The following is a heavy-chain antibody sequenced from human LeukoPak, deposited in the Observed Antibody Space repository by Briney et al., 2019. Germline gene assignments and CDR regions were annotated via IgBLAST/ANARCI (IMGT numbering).Heavy chain of an antibody. Sequence: GGSLRLSCAASGFTFSSYSMNWVRQAPGKGLEWVSSISSSSSYIYYADSVEGRFTISRDNAKNSLYLQMNSLRAEDTAVYYCATALSSGWSTAPFDYWGQGTLVTVSS. CDR2: ISSSSSYI. CDR3: ATALSSGWSTAPFDY. V-gene: IGHV3-21*01. CDR1: GFTFSSYS. D-gene: IGHD6-19*01. J-gene: IGHJ4*02.